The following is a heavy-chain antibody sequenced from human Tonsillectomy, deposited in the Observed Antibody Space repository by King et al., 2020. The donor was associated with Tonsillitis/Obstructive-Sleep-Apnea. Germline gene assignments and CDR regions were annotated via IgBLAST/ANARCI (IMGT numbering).Heavy chain of an antibody. J-gene: IGHJ3*02. Sequence: VQLVESGGGVVQPGRSLRLSCAASGFTFSIYAIHWVRQAPGKGLEWVAVISYDGSNKYYADSAKGRFTISRDNPKNTLDLQMNSLRAEDPAVYYCAGEDIYASSGYAGSCDIWGQGTMVTVSS. V-gene: IGHV3-30*04. CDR2: ISYDGSNK. CDR3: AGEDIYASSGYAGSCDI. D-gene: IGHD3-22*01. CDR1: GFTFSIYA.